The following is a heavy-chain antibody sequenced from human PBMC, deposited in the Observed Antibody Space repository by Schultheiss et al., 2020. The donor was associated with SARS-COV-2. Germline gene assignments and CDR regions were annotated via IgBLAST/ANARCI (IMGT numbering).Heavy chain of an antibody. CDR2: INSDGSST. CDR3: AKRGYDSSGYYSDWYFDL. V-gene: IGHV3-74*01. D-gene: IGHD3-22*01. CDR1: GFTFSSYA. J-gene: IGHJ2*01. Sequence: GGSLRLSCAASGFTFSSYAMSWVRQAPGKGLVWVSRINSDGSSTSYADSVKGRFTISRDNAKNTLYLQMNSLRAEDTAVYYCAKRGYDSSGYYSDWYFDLWGRGTLVTVSS.